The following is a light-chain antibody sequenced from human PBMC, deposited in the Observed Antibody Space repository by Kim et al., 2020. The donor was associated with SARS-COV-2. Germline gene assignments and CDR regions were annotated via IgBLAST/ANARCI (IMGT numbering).Light chain of an antibody. Sequence: QPVLTQPPSASATPGQRVTISCSGSSSTLGSNPVNWYQQLPGAAPKLLMHSNNLRPSGVPDRFSGSKSGTSASLAISGLQSEDEADYYCATWDDTRFVFGTGTKVTVL. CDR3: ATWDDTRFV. V-gene: IGLV1-44*01. J-gene: IGLJ1*01. CDR2: SNN. CDR1: SSTLGSNP.